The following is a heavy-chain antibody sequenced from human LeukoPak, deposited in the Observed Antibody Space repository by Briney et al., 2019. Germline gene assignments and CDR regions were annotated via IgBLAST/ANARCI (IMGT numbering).Heavy chain of an antibody. V-gene: IGHV3-30*18. CDR3: AKSRYCSSTSCYRPLDY. CDR2: ISYDGSNK. D-gene: IGHD2-2*02. Sequence: GGSLRLSCAASGFTFSSYGMHWVRQAPGKGLEWVAVISYDGSNKYYADSVKGRFTISRDNSKSTLYLQMNSLRAEDTAVYYCAKSRYCSSTSCYRPLDYWGQGTLVTVSS. CDR1: GFTFSSYG. J-gene: IGHJ4*02.